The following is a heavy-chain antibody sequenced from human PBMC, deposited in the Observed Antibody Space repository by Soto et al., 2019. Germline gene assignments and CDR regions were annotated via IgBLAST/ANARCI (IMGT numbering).Heavy chain of an antibody. CDR2: ITGGGGRT. CDR3: AKDRYGDYGGVDH. Sequence: EVQLLESGGGLVQPGGSLRLSCAASGFTFSTYAMIWVRQAPGKGLEWVSVITGGGGRTYYADSVKARFTISRDNSKNTLYLQMNSLRAEDTAVYYCAKDRYGDYGGVDHWGQGTLVTVSS. CDR1: GFTFSTYA. V-gene: IGHV3-23*01. D-gene: IGHD4-17*01. J-gene: IGHJ4*02.